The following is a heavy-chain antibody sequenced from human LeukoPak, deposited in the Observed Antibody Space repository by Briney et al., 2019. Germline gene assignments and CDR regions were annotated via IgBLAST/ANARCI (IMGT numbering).Heavy chain of an antibody. Sequence: SVRVSCKASGGTFSSYAISWVRQAPGQGLEWMGRIIPILGIANYAQKFQGRVTITADKSTSTAYMELSSLRSEDTAVYYCARGPVSQLYGMDVWGQGTTVTVSS. CDR3: ARGPVSQLYGMDV. CDR1: GGTFSSYA. V-gene: IGHV1-69*04. CDR2: IIPILGIA. D-gene: IGHD1-1*01. J-gene: IGHJ6*02.